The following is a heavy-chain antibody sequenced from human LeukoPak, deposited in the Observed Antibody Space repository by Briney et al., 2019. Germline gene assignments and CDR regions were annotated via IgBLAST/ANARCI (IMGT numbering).Heavy chain of an antibody. D-gene: IGHD3-22*01. CDR1: GFTFSSYG. Sequence: PGGSLRLSCAASGFTFSSYGMHWVRQAPGKGLEWVAVISYDGSNKYYADSVMGRFTISRDNSKNTLYLQMNSLRAEDTAVYYCARTTFDYYDSSGYGMNAFDIWGQGTMVTVSS. V-gene: IGHV3-30*03. CDR2: ISYDGSNK. CDR3: ARTTFDYYDSSGYGMNAFDI. J-gene: IGHJ3*02.